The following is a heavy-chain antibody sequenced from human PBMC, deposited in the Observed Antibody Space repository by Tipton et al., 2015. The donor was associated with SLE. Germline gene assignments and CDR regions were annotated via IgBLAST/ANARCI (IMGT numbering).Heavy chain of an antibody. D-gene: IGHD7-27*01. V-gene: IGHV4-4*07. CDR3: ARVKNWGLVDS. CDR2: IHTSGIY. CDR1: GASISGDY. J-gene: IGHJ4*02. Sequence: TLSLTCTVSGASISGDYWSWIRQPAGAGLEWIGRIHTSGIYNYNPSLKSRLTLSTDTSKNQFSLRLRSVTAADTAVYYCARVKNWGLVDSWGQGTLVTVSS.